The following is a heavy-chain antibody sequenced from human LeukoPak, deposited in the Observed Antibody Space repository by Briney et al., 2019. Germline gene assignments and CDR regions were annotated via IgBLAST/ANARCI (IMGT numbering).Heavy chain of an antibody. Sequence: PSETLSLTCAVYGGSFSGYYWSWIRQPPGKGLEWIGEINHSGSTNYNPSLKSRVTISVDTSKNQFSLKLSSVTAADTAVYYCARESSVNGGPYNWFDPWGQGTLVTVSS. CDR3: ARESSVNGGPYNWFDP. V-gene: IGHV4-34*01. D-gene: IGHD1-1*01. CDR2: INHSGST. CDR1: GGSFSGYY. J-gene: IGHJ5*02.